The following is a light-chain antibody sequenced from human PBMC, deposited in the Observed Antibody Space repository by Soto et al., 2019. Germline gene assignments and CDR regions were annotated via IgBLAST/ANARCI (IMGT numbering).Light chain of an antibody. V-gene: IGKV4-1*01. CDR2: WAS. CDR3: QQFHDSPCT. CDR1: QTVLNTSNSKNY. Sequence: DIVMTQSPDSLAVSLGERATIKCRSSQTVLNTSNSKNYLAWYQQKPGQPPQLLIYWASTRESGVPDRFIGGGSGTDFTLTISSLQAEDFALYFCQQFHDSPCTFGQGTKVQIK. J-gene: IGKJ1*01.